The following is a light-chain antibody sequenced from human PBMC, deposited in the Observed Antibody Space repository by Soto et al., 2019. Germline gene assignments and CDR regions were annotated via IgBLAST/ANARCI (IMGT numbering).Light chain of an antibody. J-gene: IGKJ4*01. CDR2: GAS. Sequence: EIVLTQSPGTLSLSPGERATLSCRASQSIASSYFGWYQQKPGQATRLLIAGASSRSTGTPDKFSGSGSGTVITLTTSRLETDYFAVYYWQQCCRSPYTFGGGTKVEIK. CDR3: QQCCRSPYT. CDR1: QSIASSY. V-gene: IGKV3-20*01.